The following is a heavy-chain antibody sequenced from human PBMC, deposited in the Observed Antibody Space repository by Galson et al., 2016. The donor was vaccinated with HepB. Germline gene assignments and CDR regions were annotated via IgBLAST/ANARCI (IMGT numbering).Heavy chain of an antibody. CDR3: AKDAAYDFWSGHEGSYRMDV. Sequence: SLRLSCAGSGFTFSNYGIHWVRQAPGKGLEWVAVISYDGSNKYYADFLKGRFIISRENSKNTLYLQMNSLRADDTAVYYCAKDAAYDFWSGHEGSYRMDVWGQGTTVTVSS. CDR2: ISYDGSNK. CDR1: GFTFSNYG. J-gene: IGHJ6*02. V-gene: IGHV3-30*18. D-gene: IGHD3/OR15-3a*01.